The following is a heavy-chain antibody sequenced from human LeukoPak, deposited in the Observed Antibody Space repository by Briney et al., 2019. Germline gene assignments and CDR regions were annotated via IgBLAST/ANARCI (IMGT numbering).Heavy chain of an antibody. D-gene: IGHD1-1*01. CDR3: ARADNWQSGGA. Sequence: AGGSLRLSCVASGFSFSNYWMYWGRQAPGKGLVWVSRINSDGSYTDYADSAKGRFTISRDNAKDTLYLQMNSLRADDTAVYYCARADNWQSGGAWGQGTLVTVSP. V-gene: IGHV3-74*01. J-gene: IGHJ5*02. CDR2: INSDGSYT. CDR1: GFSFSNYW.